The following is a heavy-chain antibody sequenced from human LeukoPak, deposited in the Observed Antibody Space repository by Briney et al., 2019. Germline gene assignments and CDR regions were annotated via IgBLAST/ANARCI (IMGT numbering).Heavy chain of an antibody. CDR3: ARDRRFYDFWSGFPDY. V-gene: IGHV1-18*01. CDR2: TSVYSGNT. D-gene: IGHD3-3*01. J-gene: IGHJ4*02. CDR1: GYTFTNYG. Sequence: GASVKVSCKASGYTFTNYGIGGRRRAPGEGLEGRGWTSVYSGNTNYAQRVQGRVTMTSDTSTSTAYMELRSLTSDDTAVCYCARDRRFYDFWSGFPDYWGQGTLVTVSS.